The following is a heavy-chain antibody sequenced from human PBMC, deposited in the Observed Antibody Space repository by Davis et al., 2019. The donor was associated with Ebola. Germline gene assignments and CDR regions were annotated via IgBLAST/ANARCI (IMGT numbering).Heavy chain of an antibody. CDR1: GGSVSSGYY. V-gene: IGHV4-31*03. J-gene: IGHJ3*02. D-gene: IGHD3-10*01. CDR3: ARPSMVRDAFDI. Sequence: MPSETLSLTCTVSGGSVSSGYYWSWIRQHPGKGLEWIGYKYFSGSTSYNPSLKSRVTISVDTSKNQFSLKLSSVTAADTAVYYCARPSMVRDAFDIWGQGTMVTVSS. CDR2: KYFSGST.